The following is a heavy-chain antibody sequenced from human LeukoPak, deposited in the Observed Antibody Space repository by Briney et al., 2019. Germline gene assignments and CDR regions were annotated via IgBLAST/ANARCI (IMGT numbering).Heavy chain of an antibody. J-gene: IGHJ6*02. CDR2: IMWRSGST. Sequence: DPGGSLRLSCAVSGFTSDDHAMHWVRQASGKGLEWVAGIMWRSGSTGYGDSVKGRFTISKDNAKNSLYLQMNSLRAEDTALYHCARNNGMDVWGQGTTVIVSS. V-gene: IGHV3-9*02. CDR1: GFTSDDHA. CDR3: ARNNGMDV.